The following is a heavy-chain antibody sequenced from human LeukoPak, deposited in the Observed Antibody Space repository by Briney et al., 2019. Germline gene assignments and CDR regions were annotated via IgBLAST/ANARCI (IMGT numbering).Heavy chain of an antibody. Sequence: ASVKVSCKASGYTFTGYYMHWVRQAPGQGLEWMGWISAYNGNTNYAQKLQGRVTMTTDTSTSTAYMELRSLRSDDTAVYYCAREGYYYDSSGYYDYFDYWGQGTLVTVSS. V-gene: IGHV1-18*04. J-gene: IGHJ4*02. CDR3: AREGYYYDSSGYYDYFDY. CDR2: ISAYNGNT. D-gene: IGHD3-22*01. CDR1: GYTFTGYY.